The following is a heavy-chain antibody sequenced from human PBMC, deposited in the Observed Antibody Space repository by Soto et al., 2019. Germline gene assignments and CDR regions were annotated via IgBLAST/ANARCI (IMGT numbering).Heavy chain of an antibody. CDR2: IYYSGST. CDR3: ARDGPDDYGGYYYGMDV. V-gene: IGHV4-59*01. Sequence: SETLSLTCSVSGGYISSYYWSWIRQPPGKGLEWIGYIYYSGSTNYNPSLKSRVTISEDTSKNQFSLKLSSVTAADTAVYYCARDGPDDYGGYYYGMDVWGQGTTVTVSS. D-gene: IGHD4-17*01. J-gene: IGHJ6*02. CDR1: GGYISSYY.